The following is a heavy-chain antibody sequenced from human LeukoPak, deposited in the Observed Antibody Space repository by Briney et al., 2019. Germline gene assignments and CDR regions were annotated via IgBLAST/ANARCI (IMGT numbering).Heavy chain of an antibody. Sequence: GGSLRLSCTASGFTFSSYEMNWVRQAPGKGLEWVSYISSGTTTIYYADSVKGRFTISRDNAKNSLYLQMNSLRAEDTAVYYCAKTDSALLGAFDYWGQGTLVTVST. CDR2: ISSGTTTI. CDR3: AKTDSALLGAFDY. D-gene: IGHD1-26*01. CDR1: GFTFSSYE. J-gene: IGHJ4*02. V-gene: IGHV3-48*03.